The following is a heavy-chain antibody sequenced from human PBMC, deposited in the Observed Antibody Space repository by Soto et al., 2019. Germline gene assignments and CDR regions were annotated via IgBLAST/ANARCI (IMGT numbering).Heavy chain of an antibody. V-gene: IGHV4-30-4*01. CDR2: IYYTGST. CDR3: ARDPHYYDSAGYYYGPQYANYYGMDV. D-gene: IGHD3-22*01. CDR1: GGSINRGDYY. J-gene: IGHJ6*02. Sequence: SETLSLTCTVSGGSINRGDYYWSWIRQSPEKGLEWIGYIYYTGSTNYNPSLKSRINISLDTSKNQFSLKLSSVTAADTAVYYCARDPHYYDSAGYYYGPQYANYYGMDVWGQGTTVTVSS.